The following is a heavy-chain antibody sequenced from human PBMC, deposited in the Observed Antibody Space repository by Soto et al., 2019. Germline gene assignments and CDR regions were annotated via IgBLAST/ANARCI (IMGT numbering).Heavy chain of an antibody. J-gene: IGHJ6*02. D-gene: IGHD2-15*01. CDR2: ISRSGDIT. CDR3: AKGGFWVHYGMDV. Sequence: EVQLLESGGALAQPGGSLRLSCAASGSTFSAFCMNWVRQAPGKGLEWVSAISRSGDITYYADSVKGRFTISRDNSKKTLYLEMNGLTGDDTAVYYCAKGGFWVHYGMDVWGQGTTVIVSS. CDR1: GSTFSAFC. V-gene: IGHV3-23*01.